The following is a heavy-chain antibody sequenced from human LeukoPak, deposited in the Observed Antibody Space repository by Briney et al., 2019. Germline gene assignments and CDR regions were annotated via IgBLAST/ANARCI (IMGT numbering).Heavy chain of an antibody. Sequence: SETLSLTCAVSGGSISSGGYSWSWIRQPPGKGLEWIGEINHSGSTNYNPSLKSRVTISVDTSKNQLSLKLSSVTAADTAVYYCARGGNIVVVVAATLFDYWGQGTLVTVSS. CDR3: ARGGNIVVVVAATLFDY. CDR1: GGSISSGGYS. CDR2: INHSGST. J-gene: IGHJ4*02. V-gene: IGHV4-34*01. D-gene: IGHD2-15*01.